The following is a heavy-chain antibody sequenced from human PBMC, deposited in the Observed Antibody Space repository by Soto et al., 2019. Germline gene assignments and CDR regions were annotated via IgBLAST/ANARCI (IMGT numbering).Heavy chain of an antibody. D-gene: IGHD3-3*01. CDR3: ARGQRFSDWFDP. J-gene: IGHJ5*02. CDR1: GGTISGYY. CDR2: IYSSGST. V-gene: IGHV4-4*07. Sequence: PSETLSLTCTVTGGTISGYYWTWIRQSAGGGLEWIGRIYSSGSTNYNPSLKSRVTISLDTSMNHFYLRLSAVTAADTAVYYCARGQRFSDWFDPWGQGTLVTVSS.